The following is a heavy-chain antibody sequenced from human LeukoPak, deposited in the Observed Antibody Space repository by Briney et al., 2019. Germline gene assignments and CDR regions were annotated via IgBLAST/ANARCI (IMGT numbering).Heavy chain of an antibody. CDR2: IYPGDSDT. V-gene: IGHV5-51*01. J-gene: IGHJ4*02. CDR3: ARRPQYSYGLYYFDY. D-gene: IGHD5-18*01. Sequence: PGESLKISCKGSGYSFTRYWIGWVRQMPGKGLEWMGIIYPGDSDTRYSPSFQGQVTISADKSISTAYLQWSSLKASDTAMYYCARRPQYSYGLYYFDYWGQGTLVTVSS. CDR1: GYSFTRYW.